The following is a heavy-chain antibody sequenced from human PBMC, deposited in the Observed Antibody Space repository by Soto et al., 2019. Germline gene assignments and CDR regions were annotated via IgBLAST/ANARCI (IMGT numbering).Heavy chain of an antibody. D-gene: IGHD3-3*01. V-gene: IGHV3-30*18. Sequence: GGSMRLSCAASGFTFSSYGMHWVRQAPGKGLEWVAVISYDGSNKYYADSVKGRFTISRDNSKNTLYLQMNSLRAEDTAVYYCAKDRAIFGVVSYYGMDVWGQGTTVTVSS. CDR2: ISYDGSNK. CDR1: GFTFSSYG. CDR3: AKDRAIFGVVSYYGMDV. J-gene: IGHJ6*02.